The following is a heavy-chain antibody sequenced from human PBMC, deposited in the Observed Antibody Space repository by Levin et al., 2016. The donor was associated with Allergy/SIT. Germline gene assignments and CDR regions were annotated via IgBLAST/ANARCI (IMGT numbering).Heavy chain of an antibody. Sequence: GGSLRLSCAASGFTFSSYAMHWVRQAPGKGLEWVAVISYDGSNKYYADSVKGRFTISRDNSKNTLYLQMNSLRAEDTAVYYCARDGSYGSPGYGMDVWGQGTTVTVSS. J-gene: IGHJ6*02. V-gene: IGHV3-30*04. D-gene: IGHD5-18*01. CDR2: ISYDGSNK. CDR1: GFTFSSYA. CDR3: ARDGSYGSPGYGMDV.